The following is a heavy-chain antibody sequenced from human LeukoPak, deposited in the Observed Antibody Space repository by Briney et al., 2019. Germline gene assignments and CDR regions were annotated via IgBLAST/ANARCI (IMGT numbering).Heavy chain of an antibody. D-gene: IGHD3-3*01. Sequence: PGGSLRLSCAASGFTFSSYGMHWVRQAPGKGLEWVAVISYDGSNKYYADSVKGRFTISRDNSKNTLYLQMNSLRAEDTAVYYCAKEGWGIFADYYYYYMDVWGKGTTVTVSS. CDR3: AKEGWGIFADYYYYYMDV. V-gene: IGHV3-30*18. J-gene: IGHJ6*03. CDR1: GFTFSSYG. CDR2: ISYDGSNK.